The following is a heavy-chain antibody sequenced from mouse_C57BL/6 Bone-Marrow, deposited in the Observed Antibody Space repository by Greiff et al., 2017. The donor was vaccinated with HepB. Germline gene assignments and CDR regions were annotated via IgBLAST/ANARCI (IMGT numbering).Heavy chain of an antibody. CDR3: ASLLLRYYWYFDV. CDR2: LSYDGSN. V-gene: IGHV3-6*01. J-gene: IGHJ1*03. CDR1: GYSITSGYY. D-gene: IGHD1-1*01. Sequence: VQLKESGPGLVKPSQSLSLTCSVTGYSITSGYYWNWIRQFPGNKLEWMGYLSYDGSNNYNPSLKNRISITRDTSKNQFFLKLNSVTTEDTATYYCASLLLRYYWYFDVWGTGTTVTVSS.